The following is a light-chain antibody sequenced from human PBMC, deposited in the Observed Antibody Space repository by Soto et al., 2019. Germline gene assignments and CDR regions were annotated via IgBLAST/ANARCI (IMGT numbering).Light chain of an antibody. CDR3: HQSYSTPLT. J-gene: IGKJ4*01. Sequence: DIQMTQSPSSLSASVGDRVTITCRASQSISSYLNWYQQKLGKAPKLLIYATSSLQTEVPSRFRGSGSGTDFTLTISSMQPEDFATYYCHQSYSTPLTFGGGTKVDIK. V-gene: IGKV1-39*01. CDR2: ATS. CDR1: QSISSY.